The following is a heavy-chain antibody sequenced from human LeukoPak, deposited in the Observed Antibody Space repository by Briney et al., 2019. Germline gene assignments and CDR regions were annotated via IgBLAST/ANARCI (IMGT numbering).Heavy chain of an antibody. D-gene: IGHD3-10*01. CDR2: IRSKANSYST. J-gene: IGHJ6*03. Sequence: PGGSLRLSCAASGFTFSGSAMHWVRQASGKGLEWVGRIRSKANSYSTAYAASVKGRFTISRDDSKNTAYLQMNSLKTEDTAVYYCTSRYYYGSGSPPTNYYYYYMDVWGKGTTVTVSS. CDR3: TSRYYYGSGSPPTNYYYYYMDV. V-gene: IGHV3-73*01. CDR1: GFTFSGSA.